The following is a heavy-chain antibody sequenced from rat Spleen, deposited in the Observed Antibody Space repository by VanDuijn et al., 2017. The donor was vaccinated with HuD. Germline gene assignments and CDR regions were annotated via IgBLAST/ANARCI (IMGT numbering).Heavy chain of an antibody. CDR2: ISAGGDDT. Sequence: EVKLVESGGGLVQPGRSLKLSCAASGFIFSNYYMAWVRQAPTKGLEWVAYISAGGDDTYYRYSVKGRFTISRDNAQSNLYLQMDSLRSEDTATYYCARPFGYNGYWYFDFWGPGTMVTVSS. CDR1: GFIFSNYY. J-gene: IGHJ1*01. D-gene: IGHD1-9*01. V-gene: IGHV5-25*01. CDR3: ARPFGYNGYWYFDF.